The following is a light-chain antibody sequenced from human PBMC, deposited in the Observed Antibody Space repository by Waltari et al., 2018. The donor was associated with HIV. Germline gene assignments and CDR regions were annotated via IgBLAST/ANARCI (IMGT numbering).Light chain of an antibody. Sequence: DVVLTQFPLSLSVTAGQPASIYCRSSQSLVHSDVNTFLNWFHQRPGQSPRRLIYKVFNRDSGVPDRYTGSGSGTDFTRFISRVRGEDVGLYYCMQGTHWPPAFGQVTRVEI. V-gene: IGKV2-30*02. CDR3: MQGTHWPPA. CDR2: KVF. J-gene: IGKJ1*01. CDR1: QSLVHSDVNTF.